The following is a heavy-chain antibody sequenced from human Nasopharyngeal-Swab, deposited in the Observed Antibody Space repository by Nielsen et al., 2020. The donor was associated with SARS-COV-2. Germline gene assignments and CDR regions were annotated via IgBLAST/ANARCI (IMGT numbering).Heavy chain of an antibody. J-gene: IGHJ4*02. CDR3: ARVGGSGRYFDY. CDR2: INTNTGNP. CDR1: GYSFISNA. V-gene: IGHV7-4-1*02. D-gene: IGHD6-25*01. Sequence: ASVKVSCKASGYSFISNAFNWVRQAPGQGPEWMGWINTNTGNPTYAQGFTGRFVFSLDTSVSTAYLQISSLKAEDTAVYYCARVGGSGRYFDYWGQGTWSPSPQ.